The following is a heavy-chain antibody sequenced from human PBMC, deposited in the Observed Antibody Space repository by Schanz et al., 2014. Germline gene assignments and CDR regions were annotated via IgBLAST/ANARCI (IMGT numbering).Heavy chain of an antibody. Sequence: VQLVESGGGVVQPGGSLRLSCAASGFVFRTFAMYWVRQAPGKGLEWVSAITGSGSKTYYADSVKGRFTISRDNSKNTLYLQMNSLRAEDTAVYYCAKDQGSYGSGSYSYVDYWGQGTLATVSS. D-gene: IGHD3-10*01. J-gene: IGHJ4*02. V-gene: IGHV3-23*04. CDR3: AKDQGSYGSGSYSYVDY. CDR1: GFVFRTFA. CDR2: ITGSGSKT.